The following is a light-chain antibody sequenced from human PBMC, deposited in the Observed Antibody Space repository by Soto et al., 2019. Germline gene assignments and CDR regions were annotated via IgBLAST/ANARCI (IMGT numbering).Light chain of an antibody. CDR2: AAS. CDR1: QGISSH. CDR3: QQYYSYPPIT. Sequence: IQMTQSPSSLSVSTGDRVTITCRASQGISSHLAWYQQKPGKAPKLLIYAASTLQSGVPSRFSGSVSGTDFTLTISCLQSEDFATYYCQQYYSYPPITFGQGTRLEIK. J-gene: IGKJ5*01. V-gene: IGKV1-8*01.